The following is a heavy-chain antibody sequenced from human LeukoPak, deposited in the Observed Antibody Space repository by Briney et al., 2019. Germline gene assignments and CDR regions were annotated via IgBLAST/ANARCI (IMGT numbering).Heavy chain of an antibody. J-gene: IGHJ4*02. D-gene: IGHD3-9*01. V-gene: IGHV3-21*01. CDR2: ISSSSSYI. CDR3: ARHPYYDILTGYYYDY. CDR1: GFTFSSYS. Sequence: PGGSLRLSCAASGFTFSSYSMNWVRQAPGKGLEWVSSISSSSSYIYYADSVKGRFTISGDNAKNSLYLQMNSLRAENTAVYYCARHPYYDILTGYYYDYWGQGTLVTVSS.